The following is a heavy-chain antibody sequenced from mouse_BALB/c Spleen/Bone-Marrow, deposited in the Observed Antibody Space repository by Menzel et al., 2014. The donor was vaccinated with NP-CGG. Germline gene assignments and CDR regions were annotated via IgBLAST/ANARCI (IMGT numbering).Heavy chain of an antibody. J-gene: IGHJ2*01. CDR3: ARWGGTPYFDY. V-gene: IGHV1-14*01. Sequence: VQLQQSGPELVKPGASVKMSCKASGYTFTSYHIHWVKQKPGQGLEWIGYITPYNDDTKYNEKFKGKATLTSDKSSSTAYMELSSLTSEDSAVYYCARWGGTPYFDYWGQGTTLTVSS. CDR1: GYTFTSYH. CDR2: ITPYNDDT. D-gene: IGHD4-1*01.